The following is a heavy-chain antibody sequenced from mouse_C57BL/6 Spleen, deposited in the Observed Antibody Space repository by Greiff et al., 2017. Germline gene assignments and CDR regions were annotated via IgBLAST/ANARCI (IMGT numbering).Heavy chain of an antibody. V-gene: IGHV1-55*01. CDR1: GYTFTSYW. J-gene: IGHJ3*01. D-gene: IGHD3-2*02. Sequence: VQLQQPGAELVKPGASVKMSCKASGYTFTSYWITWVKQRPGQGLEWIGDIYPGSGSTNYNEKFKSKATLTVDTSSSTAYMQLSSLTSEDSAVYYCADRGDSSGSGFAYWGQGTLVTVSA. CDR2: IYPGSGST. CDR3: ADRGDSSGSGFAY.